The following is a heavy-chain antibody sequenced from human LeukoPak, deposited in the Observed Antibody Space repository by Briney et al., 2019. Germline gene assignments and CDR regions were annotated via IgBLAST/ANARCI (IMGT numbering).Heavy chain of an antibody. CDR2: IWYDGSNK. CDR1: GFTFSSYG. D-gene: IGHD2-15*01. J-gene: IGHJ4*02. CDR3: ARGACSGGTCEIDY. Sequence: PGGSLRLSCAASGFTFSSYGMHWVRQAPGKGLEWVAVIWYDGSNKYYADSVKGRFTISRNNSKNTLYLQMNSLRAEDTAVYYCARGACSGGTCEIDYWGQGTLVTVSS. V-gene: IGHV3-33*01.